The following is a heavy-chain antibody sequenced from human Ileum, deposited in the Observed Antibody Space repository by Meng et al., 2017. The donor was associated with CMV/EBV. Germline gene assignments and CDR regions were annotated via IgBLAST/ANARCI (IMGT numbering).Heavy chain of an antibody. Sequence: HVPESGPGLVKPSATLALPCTVSGGSVNNYYWSWIRQSAGKGLEWIGRFYSSDTYNYHPSLDSRVTMSLDTSKNQFSLNLRSVTAADTATYYCARGPGASTREGFDYWGLGTLVTV. CDR3: ARGPGASTREGFDY. V-gene: IGHV4-4*07. J-gene: IGHJ4*02. CDR1: GGSVNNYY. CDR2: FYSSDTY. D-gene: IGHD1-26*01.